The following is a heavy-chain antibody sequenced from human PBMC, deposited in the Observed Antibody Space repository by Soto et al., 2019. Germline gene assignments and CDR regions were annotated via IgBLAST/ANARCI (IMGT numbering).Heavy chain of an antibody. J-gene: IGHJ3*02. V-gene: IGHV3-7*03. CDR1: GFTFSSYW. CDR2: IKQEGSEK. Sequence: EVQLVESGGGLVQPGGSLRLSCAASGFTFSSYWMSWVRQAPGKGLERVANIKQEGSEKYYVDSVKGRFTISRDNAKNSLYLQMNSLRAEDTAVYYCARSTARRDAFDIWGQGTMVTVSS. D-gene: IGHD5-18*01. CDR3: ARSTARRDAFDI.